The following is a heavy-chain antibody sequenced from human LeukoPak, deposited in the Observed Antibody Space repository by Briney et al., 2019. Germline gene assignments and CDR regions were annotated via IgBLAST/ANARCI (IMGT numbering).Heavy chain of an antibody. CDR3: ARAASKDSSGYYDSYYYYYYMDV. V-gene: IGHV4-39*07. CDR2: IYYSGST. CDR1: GGSISSSSYY. J-gene: IGHJ6*03. D-gene: IGHD3-22*01. Sequence: PSETLSLTCTVSGGSISSSSYYWGWIRQPPGTGLEWIGSIYYSGSTYYNPSLKSRVTISVDTSKNQFSLKLSSVTAADTAVYYCARAASKDSSGYYDSYYYYYYMDVWGKGTTVTVSS.